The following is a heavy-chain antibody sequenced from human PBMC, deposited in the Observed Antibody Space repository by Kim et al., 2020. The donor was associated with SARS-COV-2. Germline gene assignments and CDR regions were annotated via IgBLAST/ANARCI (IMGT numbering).Heavy chain of an antibody. CDR1: GGSFSGYY. CDR2: INHSGST. D-gene: IGHD1-20*01. CDR3: ARGRYNWNY. J-gene: IGHJ4*02. V-gene: IGHV4-34*01. Sequence: SETLSLTCAVYGGSFSGYYWSWIRQPPGKGLEWIGEINHSGSTNYNPSLKSRVTISVDTSKNQFSLKLSSVTAADTAVYYCARGRYNWNYWGQGTMVTVS.